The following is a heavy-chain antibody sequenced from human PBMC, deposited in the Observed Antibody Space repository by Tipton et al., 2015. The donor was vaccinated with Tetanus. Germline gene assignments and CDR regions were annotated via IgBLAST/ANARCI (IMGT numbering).Heavy chain of an antibody. J-gene: IGHJ4*02. Sequence: GASINAGGYLWTWVRQHPGKGLEWIGNIYYTALTSYTPSLNSRVTISVDTSKNHFSLNLTSVTAADTAVYFCARGLPREPFYLDYWGQGKQVTVSS. CDR3: ARGLPREPFYLDY. V-gene: IGHV4-31*02. CDR1: GASINAGGYL. CDR2: IYYTALT. D-gene: IGHD1-26*01.